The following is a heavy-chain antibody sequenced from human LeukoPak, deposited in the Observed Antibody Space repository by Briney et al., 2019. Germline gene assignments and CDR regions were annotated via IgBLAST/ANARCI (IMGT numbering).Heavy chain of an antibody. Sequence: GGSLRLSCAASGFTFSDHYMIWLRYAPGKGLESISYISHNGDTKYYADSVKGRLSNSRDNAKSSLYLEMNSLRVEDTAVYYCARDRHGYFDYWGQGTLVTVSS. CDR3: ARDRHGYFDY. V-gene: IGHV3-11*01. CDR2: ISHNGDTK. CDR1: GFTFSDHY. J-gene: IGHJ4*02. D-gene: IGHD6-13*01.